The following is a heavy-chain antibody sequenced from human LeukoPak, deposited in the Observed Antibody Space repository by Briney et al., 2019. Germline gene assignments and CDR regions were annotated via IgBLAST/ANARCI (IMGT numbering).Heavy chain of an antibody. V-gene: IGHV1-2*06. D-gene: IGHD3-22*01. Sequence: ASVKVSCKASGYTFTGYYMHWVRQAPGQGLEWMGRINPNSGGTNYAQKFQGRVTMTRDTSISTAYMELSRLRSDDTAVCYCASPLTYYYDSSGRRGDYWGQGTLVTVSS. CDR3: ASPLTYYYDSSGRRGDY. J-gene: IGHJ4*02. CDR2: INPNSGGT. CDR1: GYTFTGYY.